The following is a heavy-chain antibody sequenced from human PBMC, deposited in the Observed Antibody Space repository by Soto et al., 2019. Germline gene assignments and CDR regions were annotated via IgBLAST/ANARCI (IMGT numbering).Heavy chain of an antibody. Sequence: SETLSLTCAVYGGSFSGYYWSWIRQPPGRGLEWIGEINHSGTTNNNPSLKSRVTISVDTSKNQFSLKVSSVTAADTAVYYCASRTAGGSETYYNSCFDPWGQGTLVTVSS. J-gene: IGHJ5*02. CDR3: ASRTAGGSETYYNSCFDP. D-gene: IGHD3-10*01. V-gene: IGHV4-34*01. CDR1: GGSFSGYY. CDR2: INHSGTT.